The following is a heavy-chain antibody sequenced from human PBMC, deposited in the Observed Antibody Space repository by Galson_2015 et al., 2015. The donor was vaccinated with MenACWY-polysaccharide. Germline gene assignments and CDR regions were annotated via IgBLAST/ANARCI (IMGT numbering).Heavy chain of an antibody. J-gene: IGHJ4*02. Sequence: SLKLSCAASGFTFSSYSMNWVRQAPGKGLEWVSSISSDSTYKYYADSVKGRFTISRDNAKKSLYLQMISLRAEDTAIYYCASFDEYWSGYVDGYWGQGTLVTVSS. CDR1: GFTFSSYS. V-gene: IGHV3-21*01. CDR3: ASFDEYWSGYVDGY. D-gene: IGHD3-3*01. CDR2: ISSDSTYK.